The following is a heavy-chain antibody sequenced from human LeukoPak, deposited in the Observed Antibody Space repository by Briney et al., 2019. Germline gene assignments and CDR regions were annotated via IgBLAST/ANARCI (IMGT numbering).Heavy chain of an antibody. CDR2: IYYSGST. CDR3: ARGPAYCGGDCYYAY. D-gene: IGHD2-21*02. V-gene: IGHV4-39*07. CDR1: GGSVSSSSYY. Sequence: PSETLSLTCTVSGGSVSSSSYYWGWIRQPPGKGLEWIGSIYYSGSTYYNPSLKSRVTISVDTSKNQFSLKLSSVTAADTAVYYCARGPAYCGGDCYYAYWGQGTLVTVSS. J-gene: IGHJ4*02.